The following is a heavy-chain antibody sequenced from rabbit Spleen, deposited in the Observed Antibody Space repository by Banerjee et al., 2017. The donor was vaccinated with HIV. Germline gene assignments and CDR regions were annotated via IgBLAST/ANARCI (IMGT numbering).Heavy chain of an antibody. CDR3: ARSTYGYADYGDLYYAAMDL. CDR2: INAATGKP. Sequence: QEQLEESGGDLVQPGGSLTLTCKASGFSFSDRDVMCWVRQAPGKGLEWIACINAATGKPVYATWAKGRFTISRTSSTTVTLRMTSLTAADRATYFCARSTYGYADYGDLYYAAMDLWGQGTLVTVS. V-gene: IGHV1S45*01. J-gene: IGHJ6*01. D-gene: IGHD6-1*01. CDR1: GFSFSDRDV.